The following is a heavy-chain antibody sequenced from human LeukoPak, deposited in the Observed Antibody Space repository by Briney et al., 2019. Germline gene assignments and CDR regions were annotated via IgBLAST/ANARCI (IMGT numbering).Heavy chain of an antibody. CDR1: GFTLSTFW. J-gene: IGHJ4*02. CDR2: IKQDGIEK. CDR3: ARDRFYGDYAGVAAY. D-gene: IGHD4-17*01. Sequence: GGSLRLSCAASGFTLSTFWMGWVRQTPGKGLEWVANIKQDGIEKYYVESVRGRFTISRDNAKNSLFLQMNSLRAEDTAVYYCARDRFYGDYAGVAAYWGQGTLVTLSS. V-gene: IGHV3-7*01.